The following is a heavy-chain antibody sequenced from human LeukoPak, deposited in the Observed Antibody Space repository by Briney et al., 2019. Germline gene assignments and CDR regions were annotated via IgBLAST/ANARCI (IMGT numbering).Heavy chain of an antibody. V-gene: IGHV3-74*01. CDR3: ARDSHSSSWYEDYFDY. CDR2: INSDGSST. CDR1: GFTFSSYW. D-gene: IGHD6-13*01. Sequence: HAGGSLRLSCAASGFTFSSYWMHWVRQAPGKGLVWVSRINSDGSSTSYADSVKGRFTISRDNAKNTLYLQMNSLRAEDTAVYYCARDSHSSSWYEDYFDYWGQGTLVAVSS. J-gene: IGHJ4*02.